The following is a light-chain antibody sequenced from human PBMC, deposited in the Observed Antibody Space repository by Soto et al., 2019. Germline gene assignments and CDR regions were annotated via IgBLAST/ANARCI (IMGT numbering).Light chain of an antibody. V-gene: IGKV3-20*01. CDR1: QSVSRSY. CDR3: HHYET. J-gene: IGKJ1*01. Sequence: EIVLTQSRGALSLSPGERATLSCRASQSVSRSYLGWYQQKPGQAPRLLMYGASIRAAGVPDRFSGSGSGTEFTLTISRLEPEDFTVYYCHHYETFGQGTKVDIK. CDR2: GAS.